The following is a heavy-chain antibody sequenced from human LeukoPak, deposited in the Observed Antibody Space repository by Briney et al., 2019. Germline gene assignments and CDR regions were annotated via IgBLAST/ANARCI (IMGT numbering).Heavy chain of an antibody. CDR2: IKQDGSEK. CDR3: ARGLGINGLALDM. Sequence: GGSLRLSCAAAGFAFSSNWMSWVRQAPGKGLQWVANIKQDGSEKYYVDSVKGRFTISRDNAKKSLYLQMNSLRGEDTAVYYCARGLGINGLALDMWGQGTMVTVSS. CDR1: GFAFSSNW. J-gene: IGHJ3*02. V-gene: IGHV3-7*05. D-gene: IGHD3-10*01.